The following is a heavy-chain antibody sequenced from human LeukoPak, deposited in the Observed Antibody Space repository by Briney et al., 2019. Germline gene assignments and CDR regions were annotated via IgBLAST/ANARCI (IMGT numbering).Heavy chain of an antibody. CDR1: GYSFTSHW. CDR2: IYPGDSDT. Sequence: GESLKISCKGSGYSFTSHWIAWVRQMPGKGLEWMVIIYPGDSDTTYSPSFQGQVTISADKSISTAYLQWSSLKASDTAMYYCARHGDSNWYFDYWGQGTLVTVSS. V-gene: IGHV5-51*01. J-gene: IGHJ4*02. D-gene: IGHD6-13*01. CDR3: ARHGDSNWYFDY.